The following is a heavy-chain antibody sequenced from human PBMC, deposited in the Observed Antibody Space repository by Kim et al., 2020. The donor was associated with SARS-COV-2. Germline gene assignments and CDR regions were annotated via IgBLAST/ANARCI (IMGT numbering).Heavy chain of an antibody. J-gene: IGHJ6*02. Sequence: GGSLRLSCAASGFTFSSYAMSWVRQAPGKGLEWVSAISGSGGSTYYADSVKGRFTISRDNSKNTLYLQMNSLRAEDTAVYYCVKAQPDYGDYVPLYYYGMDVWGQGTTVTVSS. CDR3: VKAQPDYGDYVPLYYYGMDV. CDR1: GFTFSSYA. V-gene: IGHV3-23*01. CDR2: ISGSGGST. D-gene: IGHD4-17*01.